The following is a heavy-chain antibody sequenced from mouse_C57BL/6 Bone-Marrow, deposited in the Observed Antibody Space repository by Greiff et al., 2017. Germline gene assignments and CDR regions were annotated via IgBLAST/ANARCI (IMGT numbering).Heavy chain of an antibody. CDR3: ARSGYDYENYFDY. Sequence: QVQLQQPGAELVKPGASVKLSCKASGYTFTSYWMQWVKQRPGQGLEWIGEIDPSDSYTNYNQKFKGKATLTVDTSSSTAYMQLSSLTSEDSAVYYCARSGYDYENYFDYWGQGTTLTVSS. V-gene: IGHV1-50*01. J-gene: IGHJ2*01. CDR1: GYTFTSYW. CDR2: IDPSDSYT. D-gene: IGHD2-4*01.